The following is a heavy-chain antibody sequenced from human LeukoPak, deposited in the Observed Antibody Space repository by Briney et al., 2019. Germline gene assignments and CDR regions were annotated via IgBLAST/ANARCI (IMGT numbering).Heavy chain of an antibody. CDR3: AKGGGLQSPYYYYYYMDV. CDR2: ISGSGGST. CDR1: GFTFSSYA. J-gene: IGHJ6*03. D-gene: IGHD3-16*01. V-gene: IGHV3-23*01. Sequence: GGSLRLSCAASGFTFSSYAMSWVRQAPGKGLEWVSAISGSGGSTYYADSVKGRFTISRDNSKNTLYLQMYSLRAEDTAVYYCAKGGGLQSPYYYYYYMDVWGKGTTVTVSS.